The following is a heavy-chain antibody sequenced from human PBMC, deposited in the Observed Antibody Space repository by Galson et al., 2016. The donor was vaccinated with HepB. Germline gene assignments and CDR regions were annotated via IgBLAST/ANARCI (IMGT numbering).Heavy chain of an antibody. CDR1: GGSISSSSFY. CDR3: ARRVHYDWILRTNYYANDMDV. V-gene: IGHV4-39*01. CDR2: IYSDGTT. J-gene: IGHJ6*02. D-gene: IGHD3-9*01. Sequence: SETLSLTCTVSGGSISSSSFYWGWFRQSPGKGLEWIGSIYSDGTTYYNLALRSRVTTTVDRSKNQFSLTLNSVTAADTAVYYCARRVHYDWILRTNYYANDMDVWGQGTTVIVSS.